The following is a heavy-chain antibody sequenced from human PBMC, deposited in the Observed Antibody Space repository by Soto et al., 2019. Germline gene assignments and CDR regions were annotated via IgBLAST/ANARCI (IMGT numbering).Heavy chain of an antibody. Sequence: VQVLESGGGLVQPGESLRLSCAASGFAFSIYAMSWVRQAPGKGLEWVSAISGSGDNTHYADSVKGRFIISRDNSKNTLFLQMDSLRAEDTAVYFCAKSGSGTFDSWGQGALVTVSS. J-gene: IGHJ4*02. CDR2: ISGSGDNT. CDR3: AKSGSGTFDS. V-gene: IGHV3-23*01. D-gene: IGHD1-1*01. CDR1: GFAFSIYA.